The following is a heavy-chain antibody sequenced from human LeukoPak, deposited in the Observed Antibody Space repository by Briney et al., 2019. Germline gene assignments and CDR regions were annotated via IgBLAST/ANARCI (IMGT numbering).Heavy chain of an antibody. CDR2: ISDDGSNK. CDR3: AKSGSRISRGFSYGWDFDY. V-gene: IGHV3-30*18. D-gene: IGHD5-18*01. CDR1: GFTFRSYG. J-gene: IGHJ4*02. Sequence: GGSLRLSCAASGFTFRSYGMHWVRQLPGKGLEWVAVISDDGSNKHCADSVMGRFTISRDNSKNTLNLQMNSLRVEDTAVYYCAKSGSRISRGFSYGWDFDYWGKGTLVTVSS.